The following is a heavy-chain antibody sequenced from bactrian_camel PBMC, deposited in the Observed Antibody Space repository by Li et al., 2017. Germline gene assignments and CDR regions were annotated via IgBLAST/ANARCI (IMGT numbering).Heavy chain of an antibody. CDR3: SEWWAN. CDR2: MYSDASNT. D-gene: IGHD7*01. Sequence: VESGGGLVQPGGSLRLSCAASGFTFRSYYMTWVRQAPGKGLEWVSSMYSDASNTYYADSVKGRFTISKDIDKNTLYLQLNSLESEDTAMYYCSEWWANWGQGTQVTVS. J-gene: IGHJ4*01. V-gene: IGHV3-2*01. CDR1: GFTFRSYY.